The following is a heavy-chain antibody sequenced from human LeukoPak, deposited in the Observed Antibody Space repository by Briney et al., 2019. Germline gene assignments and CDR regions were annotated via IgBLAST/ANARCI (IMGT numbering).Heavy chain of an antibody. CDR1: GFTFSSYS. CDR2: ITSSSSYI. V-gene: IGHV3-21*04. Sequence: GGSLRLSCAASGFTFSSYSVNWVRQAPGKGLEWVSSITSSSSYIYYADSVKGRFTISRDNAKNSLYLQVNSLTAEDTAVYYCAKVPQGYCSGGSCYSGYFDYWGQGTLVTVSS. CDR3: AKVPQGYCSGGSCYSGYFDY. D-gene: IGHD2-15*01. J-gene: IGHJ4*02.